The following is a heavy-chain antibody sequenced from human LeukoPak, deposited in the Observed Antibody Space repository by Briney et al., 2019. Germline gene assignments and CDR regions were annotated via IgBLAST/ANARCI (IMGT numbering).Heavy chain of an antibody. V-gene: IGHV5-10-1*01. CDR3: ATWGGGYFDY. D-gene: IGHD3-16*01. J-gene: IGHJ4*02. CDR1: GYSFTSYW. Sequence: GESLRISCKGSGYSFTSYWISWVRQMPGKGLEWMGRIDPSDSYANYSPSFQGHVTISADKSISAAYLQWSSLKASDTAMYYCATWGGGYFDYWGQGTLVTVSS. CDR2: IDPSDSYA.